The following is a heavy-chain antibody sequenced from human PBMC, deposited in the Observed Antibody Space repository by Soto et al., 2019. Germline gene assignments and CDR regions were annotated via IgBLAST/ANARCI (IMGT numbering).Heavy chain of an antibody. V-gene: IGHV3-30*18. CDR2: ISYDGSNK. CDR3: AKGPYSGSYLAYFDY. D-gene: IGHD1-26*01. Sequence: QVQLVESGGGVVQPGRSLRLSCAASGFTFSSYGLHWVRQAPGKGLEWVAVISYDGSNKYYADSVKGRFTISRDNSKNSLYLRMNSLRAEDTAVDYCAKGPYSGSYLAYFDYWGQGTLVTVSS. CDR1: GFTFSSYG. J-gene: IGHJ4*02.